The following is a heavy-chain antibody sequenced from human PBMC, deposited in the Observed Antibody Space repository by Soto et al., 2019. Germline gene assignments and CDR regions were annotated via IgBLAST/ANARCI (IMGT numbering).Heavy chain of an antibody. CDR3: AKDWVGGSNKYYFEY. Sequence: QVQLVESGGGEVRPGRSLRLSCVASGFTFRDYGMHWVRQAPGKGLEWVAGIAHHGLKEHYADSVKGWFIISRDNSKKTVYLQLNSLRGDDTAVYYCAKDWVGGSNKYYFEYWGQGTLVTVSS. V-gene: IGHV3-30*18. CDR1: GFTFRDYG. CDR2: IAHHGLKE. J-gene: IGHJ4*02. D-gene: IGHD1-26*01.